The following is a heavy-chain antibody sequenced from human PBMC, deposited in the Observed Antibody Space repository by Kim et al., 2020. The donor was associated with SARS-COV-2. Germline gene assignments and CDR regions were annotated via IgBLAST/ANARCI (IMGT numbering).Heavy chain of an antibody. V-gene: IGHV4-31*03. CDR1: GGSIISGGAY. CDR2: IYHTGST. CDR3: ARGAVSSAGAAF. J-gene: IGHJ4*02. Sequence: SETLSLTCSVSGGSIISGGAYWNWIRQHPGRGLEWIGYIYHTGSTYSNSSLKSRVTISVDTSKNQFSLRLASVTAAYTAVYYCARGAVSSAGAAFWAQGT. D-gene: IGHD6-25*01.